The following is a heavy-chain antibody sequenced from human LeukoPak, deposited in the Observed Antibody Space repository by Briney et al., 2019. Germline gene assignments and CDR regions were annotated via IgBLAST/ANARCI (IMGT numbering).Heavy chain of an antibody. J-gene: IGHJ4*02. D-gene: IGHD1-26*01. CDR2: IYSGGST. CDR3: AKPGGAGSYRHPFDY. V-gene: IGHV3-53*05. CDR1: GFTVSSNY. Sequence: GSLRLSCAASGFTVSSNYMSWVRQAPGNGLEWVSVIYSGGSTYYADSVKGRFTISRDNSKNTLYLQMNSLRAEDTAVYYCAKPGGAGSYRHPFDYWGQGTLVTVSS.